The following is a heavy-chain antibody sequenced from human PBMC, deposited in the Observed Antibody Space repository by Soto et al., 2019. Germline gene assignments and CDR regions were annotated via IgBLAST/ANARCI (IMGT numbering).Heavy chain of an antibody. D-gene: IGHD2-21*02. J-gene: IGHJ5*02. V-gene: IGHV4-59*08. CDR2: IYYSGST. CDR3: ARSSPVVTAP. CDR1: GGSISSYY. Sequence: SETLSLTCTVSGGSISSYYWSWIRQPPGKGLEWIGYIYYSGSTNYNPSLKSRVTISVETSNNQFSLKLSSVTAADTAVYYCARSSPVVTAPWGQGTLVTVSS.